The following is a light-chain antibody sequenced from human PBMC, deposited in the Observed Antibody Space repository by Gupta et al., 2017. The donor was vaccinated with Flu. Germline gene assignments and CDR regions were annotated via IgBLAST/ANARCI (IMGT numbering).Light chain of an antibody. V-gene: IGKV3-11*01. CDR1: QSVGIF. CDR3: QQRNNWRFT. J-gene: IGKJ2*01. Sequence: VVTQSPATLSLSPGERGTLSCRTSQSVGIFLAWYQQKPGQAPRLLMYDVSTRAPGIPPRFSGSGSATDFTLTISSLEPEDCAVYCCQQRNNWRFTFGQGTRLEIK. CDR2: DVS.